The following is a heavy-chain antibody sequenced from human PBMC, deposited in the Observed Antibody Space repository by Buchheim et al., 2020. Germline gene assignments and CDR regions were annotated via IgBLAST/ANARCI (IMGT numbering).Heavy chain of an antibody. Sequence: EVQLVESGGGLVQPGRSLRLSCTASGFTLGDYVMSWVRQAPGRGLEWLGFIRKKAYGGTTEYAASVKGRFTISRDDSKSIAYLQMNSLKTEDTAVYYCTRDLNGGHSVWGQGTL. D-gene: IGHD4-23*01. CDR1: GFTLGDYV. J-gene: IGHJ4*02. CDR3: TRDLNGGHSV. CDR2: IRKKAYGGTT. V-gene: IGHV3-49*04.